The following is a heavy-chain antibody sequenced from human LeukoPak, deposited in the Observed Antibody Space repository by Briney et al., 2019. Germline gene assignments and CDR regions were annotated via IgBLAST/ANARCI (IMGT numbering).Heavy chain of an antibody. V-gene: IGHV3-23*01. D-gene: IGHD3-3*01. CDR2: ISSSADST. Sequence: PGGPLRLPCAASGFTFSSYAMSWVRQAPGKGLEWVSAISSSADSTYYADSVKGRFTISRDNSKNTLYLQMNNLRAEDTAVYYCAKDGKRFLEWLLYQYYFDYWGQGTLVTVSS. J-gene: IGHJ4*02. CDR1: GFTFSSYA. CDR3: AKDGKRFLEWLLYQYYFDY.